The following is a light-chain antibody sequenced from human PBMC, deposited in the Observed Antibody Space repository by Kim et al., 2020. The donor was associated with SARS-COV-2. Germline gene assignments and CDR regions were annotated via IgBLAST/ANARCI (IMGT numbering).Light chain of an antibody. V-gene: IGLV3-1*01. CDR1: KLGDKY. J-gene: IGLJ2*01. Sequence: SYELTQPPSMSVSPGQTASITCSGDKLGDKYACWYQQKPGQSPVLVIYQDNKRPSGIPERFSGSNTGNTATLTISGTQAMDEADYYCQAWDTTSVVFGGG. CDR2: QDN. CDR3: QAWDTTSVV.